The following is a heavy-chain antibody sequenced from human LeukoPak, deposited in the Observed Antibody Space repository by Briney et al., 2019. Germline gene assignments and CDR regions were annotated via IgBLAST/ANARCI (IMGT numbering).Heavy chain of an antibody. CDR1: GFTFSSYG. J-gene: IGHJ4*02. CDR3: ARVYFRYSSGCCDY. CDR2: IWYDGSNK. Sequence: GGSLRLSCAASGFTFSSYGMHWVRKAPGKGLEWVAVIWYDGSNKYYADSVKGRFTISTDNSKNTLYLQMNSLRAEDTAVYYCARVYFRYSSGCCDYWGQGTLVTVSS. V-gene: IGHV3-33*01. D-gene: IGHD6-19*01.